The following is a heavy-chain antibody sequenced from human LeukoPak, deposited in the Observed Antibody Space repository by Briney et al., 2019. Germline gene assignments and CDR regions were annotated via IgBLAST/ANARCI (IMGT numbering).Heavy chain of an antibody. CDR1: GGSITNCY. CDR3: ARNHGPTVVTWSY. J-gene: IGHJ4*02. CDR2: VSHSGTT. D-gene: IGHD4-23*01. V-gene: IGHV4-59*01. Sequence: PSETLSLTCTVSGGSITNCYWSWLRQPPGKGLEWIGYVSHSGTTSYNPSLKSRVTISGDTSKNQFSLRLNSVTAADTAVYYCARNHGPTVVTWSYWGQGILVTVSS.